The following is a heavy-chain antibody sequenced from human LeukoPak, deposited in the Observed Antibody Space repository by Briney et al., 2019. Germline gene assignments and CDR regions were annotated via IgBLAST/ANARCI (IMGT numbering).Heavy chain of an antibody. CDR2: INHSGST. D-gene: IGHD5-18*01. J-gene: IGHJ4*02. CDR3: ARKRSSYGREGFDY. Sequence: PSETLSLTCAVYGGSFSGYYWSWIRQPPGKGLEWIGEINHSGSTNYNPSLKSRVTISVDTSKNQFSLKLSSVTAADTAVYYCARKRSSYGREGFDYWGQGTLVTVSS. V-gene: IGHV4-34*01. CDR1: GGSFSGYY.